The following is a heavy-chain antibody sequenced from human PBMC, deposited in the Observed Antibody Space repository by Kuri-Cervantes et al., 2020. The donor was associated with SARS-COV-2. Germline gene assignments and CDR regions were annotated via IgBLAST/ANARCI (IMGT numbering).Heavy chain of an antibody. CDR1: GFTFSSYW. CDR2: IKQDGSEK. Sequence: GGSLRLSCAASGFTFSSYWMSWVRPAPGKGLEWVANIKQDGSEKYYVDSVKGRFTISRDNAKNSLYLQTNSLRAEDTAVYYCARDQSDSSGWYAEEDYYYYMDVWGKGNTVNGAS. V-gene: IGHV3-7*01. J-gene: IGHJ6*03. CDR3: ARDQSDSSGWYAEEDYYYYMDV. D-gene: IGHD6-19*01.